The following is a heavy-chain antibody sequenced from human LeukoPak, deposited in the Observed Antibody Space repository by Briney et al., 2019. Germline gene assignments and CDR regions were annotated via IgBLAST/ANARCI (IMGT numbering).Heavy chain of an antibody. V-gene: IGHV4-38-2*02. CDR3: ARDRGFGLWFGELSY. CDR2: IYHSGST. D-gene: IGHD3-10*01. J-gene: IGHJ4*02. CDR1: GYSISSGYY. Sequence: SETLSLTCTVSGYSISSGYYWGWIRQPPGKGLEWIGSIYHSGSTYYNPSLKSRVTISVDTSKNQFSLKLNSVTTADTAVYYCARDRGFGLWFGELSYWGQGTLVTVSS.